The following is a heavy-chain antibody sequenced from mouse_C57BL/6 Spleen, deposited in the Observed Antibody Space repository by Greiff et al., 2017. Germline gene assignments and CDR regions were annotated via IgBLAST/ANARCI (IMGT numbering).Heavy chain of an antibody. CDR1: GYTFTSYW. D-gene: IGHD1-1*01. CDR2: INPSNGGT. Sequence: QVQLKQPGPELVKPGASVKLSCKASGYTFTSYWMHWVKQRPGQGLEWIGNINPSNGGTNYNEKFKSKATLTVDKSSSTAYMQLSSLTSEDSAVYYCAREGITTVVAHFDYWGQGTTLTVSS. CDR3: AREGITTVVAHFDY. J-gene: IGHJ2*01. V-gene: IGHV1-53*01.